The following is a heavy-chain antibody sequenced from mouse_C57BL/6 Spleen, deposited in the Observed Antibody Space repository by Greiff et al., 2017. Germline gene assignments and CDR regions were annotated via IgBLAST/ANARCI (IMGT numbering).Heavy chain of an antibody. Sequence: QVQLQQSGAELVKPGASVKISCKASGYAFSGYWMNWVKQRPGKGLEWIGQIFPGDGDTNYNGKFKGKATLTADKSSSTDYMLLSSLTSEDSAVYFCARSTMVTTGYYFDYWGQGTTLTVSS. J-gene: IGHJ2*01. V-gene: IGHV1-80*01. D-gene: IGHD2-2*01. CDR2: IFPGDGDT. CDR3: ARSTMVTTGYYFDY. CDR1: GYAFSGYW.